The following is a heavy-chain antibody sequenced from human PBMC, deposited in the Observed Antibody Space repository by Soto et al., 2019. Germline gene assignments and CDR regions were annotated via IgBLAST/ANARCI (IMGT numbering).Heavy chain of an antibody. J-gene: IGHJ6*02. CDR3: ARSQGGSSSLDIYYYYYYGMDV. V-gene: IGHV1-69*01. D-gene: IGHD2-15*01. Sequence: QVQLVQSGAEVKKPGSSVKVSCKAPGGTFSSYAISWVRQAPGQGLEWMGGIIPIFGTAKYAQKFQGRVMISAAESTNTSYMELRSLRSEDTAVYYCARSQGGSSSLDIYYYYYYGMDVWGQGTTVTVSS. CDR1: GGTFSSYA. CDR2: IIPIFGTA.